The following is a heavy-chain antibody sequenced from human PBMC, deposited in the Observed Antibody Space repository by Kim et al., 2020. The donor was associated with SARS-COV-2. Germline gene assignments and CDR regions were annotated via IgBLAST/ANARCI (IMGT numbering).Heavy chain of an antibody. J-gene: IGHJ4*02. D-gene: IGHD5-18*01. V-gene: IGHV3-23*01. Sequence: SRKGRFTIPRENSKNTLYLQMNILRAEDTAVYYCAKGIQLWWGSYYFDYWGQGTLVTVSS. CDR3: AKGIQLWWGSYYFDY.